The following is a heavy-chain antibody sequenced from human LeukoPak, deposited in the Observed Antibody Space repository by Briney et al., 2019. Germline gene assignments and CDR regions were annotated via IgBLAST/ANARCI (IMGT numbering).Heavy chain of an antibody. D-gene: IGHD1-26*01. J-gene: IGHJ4*02. CDR1: GFTFSSYW. Sequence: GGSLRLSCAASGFTFSSYWMSWVRQAPGKGLEWVANIKQDGSEKYYVDSVKGRFTISRDNAKNSLYLQMNSLRAVDTAVYYCARESASGPTVDFDSWGQGTLVTVSS. CDR3: ARESASGPTVDFDS. V-gene: IGHV3-7*01. CDR2: IKQDGSEK.